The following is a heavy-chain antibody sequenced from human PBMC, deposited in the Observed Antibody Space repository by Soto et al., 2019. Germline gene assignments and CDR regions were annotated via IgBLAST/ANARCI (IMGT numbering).Heavy chain of an antibody. CDR1: GGSISSSF. CDR2: ISYSGST. CDR3: ARGHRAMEYYYYYYGMDV. Sequence: ETLSLTCSVSGGSISSSFWSWIRQPPGKELEWIGYISYSGSTTYNPSLKSRITLSVDTSKNQFSLRVASVTAADTAVYYCARGHRAMEYYYYYYGMDVGGQGTTVTVSS. D-gene: IGHD5-18*01. J-gene: IGHJ6*02. V-gene: IGHV4-59*01.